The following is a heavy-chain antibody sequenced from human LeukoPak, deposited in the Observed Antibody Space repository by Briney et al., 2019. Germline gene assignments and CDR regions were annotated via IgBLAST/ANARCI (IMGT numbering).Heavy chain of an antibody. J-gene: IGHJ4*02. Sequence: SETLSLTCTVSGGSLRRYYWNWLRQPPGKGLEWIGRIYHSGSTHYNPSLKSRVTISVDTSKNQFSLKLSSVTAADTAVYYCARDRYSGWLRIDYWGQGTLVTVSS. D-gene: IGHD5-12*01. CDR1: GGSLRRYY. V-gene: IGHV4-38-2*02. CDR3: ARDRYSGWLRIDY. CDR2: IYHSGST.